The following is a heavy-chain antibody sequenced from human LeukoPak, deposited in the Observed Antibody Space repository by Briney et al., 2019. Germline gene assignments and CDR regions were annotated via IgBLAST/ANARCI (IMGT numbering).Heavy chain of an antibody. D-gene: IGHD3-3*01. CDR2: ISAYNGNT. CDR3: AREGYDFWSGYYARDPYYYYGMDV. CDR1: GYTFTSYY. Sequence: ASVKVSCKASGYTFTSYYMHWVRQAPGQGLEWMGWISAYNGNTNYAQKLQGRVTMTTDTSTSTAYMELRSLRSDDTAVYYCAREGYDFWSGYYARDPYYYYGMDVWGQGTTVTVSS. V-gene: IGHV1-18*04. J-gene: IGHJ6*02.